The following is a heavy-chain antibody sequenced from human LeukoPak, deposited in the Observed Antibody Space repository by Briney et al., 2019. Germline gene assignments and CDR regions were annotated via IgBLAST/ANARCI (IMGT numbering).Heavy chain of an antibody. D-gene: IGHD4-17*01. J-gene: IGHJ4*02. CDR1: GGSISSYY. CDR2: IYYSGST. CDR3: AREGYGDLFDY. Sequence: SETLSLTCTVSGGSISSYYWSWIRQPPGKGLEWVGYIYYSGSTNYNPSLKSRVTISVDTSKNQFSLKLSSVTAADTAVYYCAREGYGDLFDYWGQGTLVTVSS. V-gene: IGHV4-59*01.